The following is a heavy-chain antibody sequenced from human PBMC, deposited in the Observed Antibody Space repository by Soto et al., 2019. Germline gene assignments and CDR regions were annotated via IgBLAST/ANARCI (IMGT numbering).Heavy chain of an antibody. J-gene: IGHJ6*02. Sequence: QVQLVKSGAEVKKPGASVKVSCKASGYTFTSYGISWVRQAPGQGLEWMGWISAYNGNTNYAQKLQGRVTMTTDTSTSTAYMELRSLRSDDTAVYYCARTVPAAMRTVYYYGMDVWGQGTTVTVSS. CDR3: ARTVPAAMRTVYYYGMDV. D-gene: IGHD2-2*01. CDR1: GYTFTSYG. V-gene: IGHV1-18*01. CDR2: ISAYNGNT.